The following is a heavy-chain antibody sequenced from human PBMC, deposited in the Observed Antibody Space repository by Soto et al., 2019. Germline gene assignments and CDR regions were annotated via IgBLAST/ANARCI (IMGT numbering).Heavy chain of an antibody. CDR1: GGSFRGYY. J-gene: IGHJ4*02. CDR2: INHSGST. Sequence: QVQLQQWGAGLLKPSETLSLTCAVYGGSFRGYYWSWIRQPPGKGLEWIGEINHSGSTNSTPSLQSLDTISVETSKIPVCLKRSSVTAADTAVYYGARGYCSGGSCYFPNWGQGTLVTVSS. D-gene: IGHD2-15*01. V-gene: IGHV4-34*01. CDR3: ARGYCSGGSCYFPN.